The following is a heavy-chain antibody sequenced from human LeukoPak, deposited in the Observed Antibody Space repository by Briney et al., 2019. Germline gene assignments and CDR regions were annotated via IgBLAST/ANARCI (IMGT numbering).Heavy chain of an antibody. Sequence: GGSLRLSCAASGFTVSSKHMSWVRQAPGKGLEWVSVIYSGDSTYYADSVTGRFTISRDNSKTTLYLQMNSLSAEDTAVYYCATRVVAQIYWYFDLWGRGTLVTVSS. CDR3: ATRVVAQIYWYFDL. D-gene: IGHD3-22*01. J-gene: IGHJ2*01. CDR1: GFTVSSKH. V-gene: IGHV3-53*01. CDR2: IYSGDST.